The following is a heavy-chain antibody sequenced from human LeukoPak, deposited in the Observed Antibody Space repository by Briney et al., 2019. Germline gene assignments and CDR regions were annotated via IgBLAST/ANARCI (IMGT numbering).Heavy chain of an antibody. V-gene: IGHV4-34*01. Sequence: SETLSLTCAVYGGSFSGYYWSWIRQPPGKGLEWIGEINHSGSTNYNPSLKSRLTISVDTSKNQFSLKLSSVTAADTAVYYCARGGRYSAYYYDSSGSNDYWGQGTLVTVSS. CDR1: GGSFSGYY. J-gene: IGHJ4*02. D-gene: IGHD3-22*01. CDR3: ARGGRYSAYYYDSSGSNDY. CDR2: INHSGST.